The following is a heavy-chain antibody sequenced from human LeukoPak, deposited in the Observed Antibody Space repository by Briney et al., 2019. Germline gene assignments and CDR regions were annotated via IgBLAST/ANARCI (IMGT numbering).Heavy chain of an antibody. V-gene: IGHV5-10-1*01. Sequence: GESLKISCKGSGYNFTTYWISWVRQMPGEGLEWMGRIDPSDSYTQYSPSFQGHVTISADKSFSTAYLQWSSLKASDTAIYFCARRYYGSGTYYFDYWGQGTLVTVSS. CDR1: GYNFTTYW. J-gene: IGHJ4*02. CDR2: IDPSDSYT. CDR3: ARRYYGSGTYYFDY. D-gene: IGHD3-10*01.